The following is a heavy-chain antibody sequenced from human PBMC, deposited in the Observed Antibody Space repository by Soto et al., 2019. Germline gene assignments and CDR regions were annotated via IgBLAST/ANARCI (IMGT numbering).Heavy chain of an antibody. Sequence: PSETLSLTCTVSGGSISSYYWSWIRQPPGKGLEWIGYIYYSGSTNYNPSLKSRVTISVDTSQNQFSLKLSSVTAADTAVYYCARHGRWHDLDIWGQGTMVTVSS. CDR3: ARHGRWHDLDI. J-gene: IGHJ3*02. CDR1: GGSISSYY. D-gene: IGHD1-1*01. CDR2: IYYSGST. V-gene: IGHV4-59*08.